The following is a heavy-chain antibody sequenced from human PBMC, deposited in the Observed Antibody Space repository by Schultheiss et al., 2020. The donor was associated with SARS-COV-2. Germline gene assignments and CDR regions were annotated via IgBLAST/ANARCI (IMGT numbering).Heavy chain of an antibody. CDR1: GYSFPNYW. J-gene: IGHJ4*02. V-gene: IGHV5-51*01. CDR2: IYPGDSDT. D-gene: IGHD3-16*01. Sequence: GESLKISCKGSGYSFPNYWIGWVRQTPGKGLESMGIIYPGDSDTRYSPSFQGQVTISADMSTSTAYIQWSSLKASDTALYYCARSKVAMGEDQFDYWGQGTQVTVSS. CDR3: ARSKVAMGEDQFDY.